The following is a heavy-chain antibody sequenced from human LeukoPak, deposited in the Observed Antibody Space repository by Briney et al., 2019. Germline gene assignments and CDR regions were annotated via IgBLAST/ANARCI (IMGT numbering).Heavy chain of an antibody. V-gene: IGHV3-30*15. CDR2: LSYGGSNK. CDR3: ARDRPKPDSTGRGYYSYYGTDV. Sequence: GGSVRLSCAASGFSFSNYPMHWVRQAPGKGLEWVAVLSYGGSNKDYADSVKGRFSISRDNSKNTLYLQMGSLSVEDAAPYYCARDRPKPDSTGRGYYSYYGTDVWGKGTPLIASS. D-gene: IGHD6-19*01. CDR1: GFSFSNYP. J-gene: IGHJ6*04.